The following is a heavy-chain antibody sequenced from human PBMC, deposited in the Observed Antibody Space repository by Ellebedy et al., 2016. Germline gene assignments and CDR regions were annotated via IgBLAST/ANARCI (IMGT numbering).Heavy chain of an antibody. CDR1: GLSLSNFF. J-gene: IGHJ4*02. V-gene: IGHV3-23*01. CDR3: RQGHYFNY. Sequence: GESLKISXTASGLSLSNFFMSWIRQAPGKGLEWVSTLSGDGTTTYFADSVKGRFTISKDNFRNTVYLQMNSLRTEDTAVYYCRQGHYFNYWGQGTLVTVSS. CDR2: LSGDGTTT.